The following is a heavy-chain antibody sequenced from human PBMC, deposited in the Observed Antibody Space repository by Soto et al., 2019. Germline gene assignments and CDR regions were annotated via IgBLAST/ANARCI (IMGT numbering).Heavy chain of an antibody. CDR1: GFTFSSYA. D-gene: IGHD3-22*01. J-gene: IGHJ4*02. CDR3: AKSRYSDSSGDFYDY. V-gene: IGHV3-30-3*02. Sequence: SLRLSCAASGFTFSSYAMHWVRQAPGKGLEWVAVISYDGSNKYYADSVKGRFTISRDNSNNTLFLQMNSLRAEDTAVYYCAKSRYSDSSGDFYDYWGQGTLVTVSS. CDR2: ISYDGSNK.